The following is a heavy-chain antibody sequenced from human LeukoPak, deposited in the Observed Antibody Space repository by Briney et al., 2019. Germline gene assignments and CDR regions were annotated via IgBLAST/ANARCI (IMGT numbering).Heavy chain of an antibody. CDR1: GYTFTSYG. V-gene: IGHV1-18*01. D-gene: IGHD6-19*01. CDR3: ARDSSGWYRYYYYYYGMDV. J-gene: IGHJ6*02. CDR2: ISAYNGNT. Sequence: ASVKVSCKASGYTFTSYGISWVRQAPGQGLEWMGWISAYNGNTNYAQKLQGRVTMTTDTSTSTAYMELRSLRSDDTAVYYCARDSSGWYRYYYYYYGMDVWGQGTTVTVSS.